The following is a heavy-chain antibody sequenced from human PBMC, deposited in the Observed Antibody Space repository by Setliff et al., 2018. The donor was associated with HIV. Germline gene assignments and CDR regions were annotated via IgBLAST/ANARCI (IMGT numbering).Heavy chain of an antibody. CDR2: IIPIFHSA. V-gene: IGHV1-69*13. Sequence: SVKVSCKASGDTFNRFAFNWVRQAPGQGLEWLGGIIPIFHSANYAPRFQGRVTITADESTNTTYMELSSLRSEGTAVYFCARTREIHYYCYMDVWGGGTTVTVSS. CDR1: GDTFNRFA. CDR3: ARTREIHYYCYMDV. J-gene: IGHJ6*03.